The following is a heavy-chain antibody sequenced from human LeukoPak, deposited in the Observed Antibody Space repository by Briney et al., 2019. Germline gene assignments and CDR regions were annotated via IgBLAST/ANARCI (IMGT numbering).Heavy chain of an antibody. J-gene: IGHJ3*02. D-gene: IGHD3-22*01. CDR3: AKEITMIVVLISNAFDI. Sequence: GGSLRLSCAASRFXFSSSVISWVRQAPGKGLEWVSTISGSGGSTYYADSVKGRFSISRDNSKNTLYLQMNSLRAEDTAIYYCAKEITMIVVLISNAFDIWGQGTMVTVSS. V-gene: IGHV3-23*01. CDR1: RFXFSSSV. CDR2: ISGSGGST.